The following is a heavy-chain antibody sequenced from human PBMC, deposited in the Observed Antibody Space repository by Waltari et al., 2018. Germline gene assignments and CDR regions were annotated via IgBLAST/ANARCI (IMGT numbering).Heavy chain of an antibody. J-gene: IGHJ4*02. V-gene: IGHV4-39*01. D-gene: IGHD2-2*01. CDR3: ARFCSNTICYATVDY. CDR1: GDSITNNLYY. CDR2: FYYGGNT. Sequence: QLQVQESGPGLVKPPETLSLTCTVSGDSITNNLYYWGWLSHPPGKGLEWIGIFYYGGNTYYNPSLKSRVTISVDASKNQFSLEVTSVTAADTAVYYCARFCSNTICYATVDYWGQGTLVTVSS.